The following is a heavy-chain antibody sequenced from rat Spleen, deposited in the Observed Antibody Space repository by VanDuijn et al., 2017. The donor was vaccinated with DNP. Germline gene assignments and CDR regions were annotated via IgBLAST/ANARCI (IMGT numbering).Heavy chain of an antibody. J-gene: IGHJ2*01. Sequence: EVQLVESGGGLVQSGRSLKLSCAASGFTFSDYYMAWVRQSPTKGLEWVAYINYDGGSSHYGDSVKGRFTISRDNAKSTLYLQMNSLRSADMATYYCARHVLPLRVWDYWGQGVMVTVSS. V-gene: IGHV5-22*01. CDR3: ARHVLPLRVWDY. CDR1: GFTFSDYY. D-gene: IGHD1-4*01. CDR2: INYDGGSS.